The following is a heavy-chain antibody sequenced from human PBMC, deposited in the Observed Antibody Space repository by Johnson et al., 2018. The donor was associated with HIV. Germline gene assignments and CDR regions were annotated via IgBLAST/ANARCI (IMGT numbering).Heavy chain of an antibody. Sequence: QVRLVESGGGLVKPGGSLRLSCTASGFTFSDYYMSWIRQAPGKGLEWVSYISSSGSTIYDADSVKGRFTISRDNAKKSLYLQMNNLRTEDTAFYYCAKDKSLTPDAIDIWGQGTMVTVSS. V-gene: IGHV3-11*01. J-gene: IGHJ3*02. CDR1: GFTFSDYY. CDR2: ISSSGSTI. CDR3: AKDKSLTPDAIDI.